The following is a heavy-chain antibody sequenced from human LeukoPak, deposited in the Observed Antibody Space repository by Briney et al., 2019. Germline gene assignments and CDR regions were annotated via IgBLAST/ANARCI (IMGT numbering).Heavy chain of an antibody. CDR3: AKGDPPTYYDILTGQDY. CDR1: GFTFSSHY. V-gene: IGHV3-74*01. Sequence: PGGSLRLSCAASGFTFSSHYMHWVRQAPGKGLVWVSRINSDGSSTNYADSVKGRFTISRDNAKNMLYLQLNSLRAEDTAVYYCAKGDPPTYYDILTGQDYWGQGTLVTVSS. CDR2: INSDGSST. D-gene: IGHD3-9*01. J-gene: IGHJ4*02.